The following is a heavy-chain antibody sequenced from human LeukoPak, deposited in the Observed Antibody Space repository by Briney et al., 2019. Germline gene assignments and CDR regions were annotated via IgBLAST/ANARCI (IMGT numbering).Heavy chain of an antibody. CDR3: ANIAAATSDAFDI. Sequence: ASVKVSCKASGYTFTSYGISWVRQAPGQGLEWMGWINPNSGGTNYAQKFQGRVTMTRDTSISTAYMELSRLRSDDTAVYYCANIAAATSDAFDIWGQGTMVTVSS. CDR2: INPNSGGT. J-gene: IGHJ3*02. V-gene: IGHV1-2*02. CDR1: GYTFTSYG. D-gene: IGHD6-13*01.